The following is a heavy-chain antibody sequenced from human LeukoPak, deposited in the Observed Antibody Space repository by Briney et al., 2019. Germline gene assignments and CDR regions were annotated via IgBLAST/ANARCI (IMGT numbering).Heavy chain of an antibody. J-gene: IGHJ6*02. CDR3: ARRPYYYGMDV. Sequence: PGGSLRLSCAASGFTFDDYAMHWVRQAPGKGLEWVSGISWNSGSIGYADSVKGRFTISRDNAKNSLYLQMNSLRASDTAIYYCARRPYYYGMDVWGQGTAVTVSS. CDR2: ISWNSGSI. CDR1: GFTFDDYA. V-gene: IGHV3-9*01.